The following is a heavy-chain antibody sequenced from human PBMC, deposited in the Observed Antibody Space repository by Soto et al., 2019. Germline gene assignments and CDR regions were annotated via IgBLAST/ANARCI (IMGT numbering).Heavy chain of an antibody. CDR2: IIPIFGTA. Sequence: QVQLVQSGAEVKKPGSSVKVSCKASGGTFSSYAISWVRQAPGQGLEWMGGIIPIFGTANYAQKFQGRVTITADESTSTAYMELSSLSSDDTAVYYCARGGDRYCISTSCYRHYYGMDVWGQGTTVTVSS. CDR3: ARGGDRYCISTSCYRHYYGMDV. D-gene: IGHD2-2*01. V-gene: IGHV1-69*12. CDR1: GGTFSSYA. J-gene: IGHJ6*02.